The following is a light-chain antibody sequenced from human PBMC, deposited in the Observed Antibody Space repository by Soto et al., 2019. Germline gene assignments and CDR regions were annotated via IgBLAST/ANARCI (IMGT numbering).Light chain of an antibody. CDR3: HQSYDIPT. CDR1: QSISYY. Sequence: DIQMTQSPSSLSASVGDRVTITCRASQSISYYLNWYQQKPGRAPRLLIYTTSSLQSGVPSKFSGSASGTDFTLTISSLQPEDFATYYCHQSYDIPTFGQGTRLEI. J-gene: IGKJ5*01. CDR2: TTS. V-gene: IGKV1-39*01.